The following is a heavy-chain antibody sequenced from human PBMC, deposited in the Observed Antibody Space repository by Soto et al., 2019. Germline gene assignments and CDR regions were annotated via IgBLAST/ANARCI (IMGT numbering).Heavy chain of an antibody. CDR2: IYYSGST. D-gene: IGHD3-10*01. Sequence: QVQLQESGPGLVKPSQTLSLTCTVSGGSISSGDYYWSWIRQPPGKGLEWIGYIYYSGSTYYNPSLESRVTISVDTSKNQFSLKLSSVTAADTGVYYCVRYYGSGSYYTVWDWYFDLWGRGTLVTVSS. V-gene: IGHV4-30-4*01. J-gene: IGHJ2*01. CDR1: GGSISSGDYY. CDR3: VRYYGSGSYYTVWDWYFDL.